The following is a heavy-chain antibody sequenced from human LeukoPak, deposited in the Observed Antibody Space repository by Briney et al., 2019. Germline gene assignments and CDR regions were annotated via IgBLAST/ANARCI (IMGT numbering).Heavy chain of an antibody. V-gene: IGHV1-2*02. Sequence: GASVKVSCKASGYTFTGYYMHWVRQAPGQGLEWMGWINPNSGGTNYAQKFQGRVTMTRDTSISTAYMELSRLRSDDTAVYYCARGGEPWLRGYYYYMDVWGKGTTVTISS. J-gene: IGHJ6*03. CDR2: INPNSGGT. D-gene: IGHD6-19*01. CDR1: GYTFTGYY. CDR3: ARGGEPWLRGYYYYMDV.